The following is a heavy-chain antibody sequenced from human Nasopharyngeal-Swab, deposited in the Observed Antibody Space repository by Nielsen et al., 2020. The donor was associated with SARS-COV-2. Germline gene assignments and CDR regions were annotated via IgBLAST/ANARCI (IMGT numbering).Heavy chain of an antibody. J-gene: IGHJ4*02. Sequence: WIRQPPGKGLEWVAVISYDGSNKYYADSAKGRFTISRDNSKNTLYLQMNSLRAEDTAVYYCATTVTTLSGYWGQGTLVTVSS. CDR3: ATTVTTLSGY. D-gene: IGHD4-17*01. V-gene: IGHV3-30*03. CDR2: ISYDGSNK.